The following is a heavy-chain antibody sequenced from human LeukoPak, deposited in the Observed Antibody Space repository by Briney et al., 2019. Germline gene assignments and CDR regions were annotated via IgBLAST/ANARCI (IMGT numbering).Heavy chain of an antibody. CDR3: ARRGDGGRSFDY. V-gene: IGHV3-23*01. J-gene: IGHJ4*02. CDR1: GFTFTSYS. Sequence: GGSLRLSCATSGFTFTSYSMNWVRQAPGRGLEWVSTISGGGGSTYYADSVKGRFTISRDNSKNTLYLQMNSLRAEDTAVYYCARRGDGGRSFDYWGQGTLVTVSS. CDR2: ISGGGGST. D-gene: IGHD4-23*01.